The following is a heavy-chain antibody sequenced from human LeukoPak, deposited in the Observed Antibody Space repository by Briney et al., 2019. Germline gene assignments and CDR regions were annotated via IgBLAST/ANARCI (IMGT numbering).Heavy chain of an antibody. CDR2: IYYSGNT. V-gene: IGHV4-59*12. CDR1: GGSICSYY. CDR3: ARESRPGRPYGAFDP. J-gene: IGHJ5*02. D-gene: IGHD3-10*01. Sequence: PSETLSLTCTVSGGSICSYYWSWIRQPPGKGLEWIGYIYYSGNTNYNPSLKSRVTISVDTSKNQFSLKLSSVTAADTAVYYCARESRPGRPYGAFDPWGQGTLVTVSS.